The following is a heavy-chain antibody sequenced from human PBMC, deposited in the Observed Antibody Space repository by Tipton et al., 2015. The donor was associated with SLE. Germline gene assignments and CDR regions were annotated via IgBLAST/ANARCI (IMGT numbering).Heavy chain of an antibody. V-gene: IGHV4-38-2*01. CDR3: ARADFGVPPGAFDI. CDR2: VYESGNT. J-gene: IGHJ3*02. CDR1: GYSLSSGYY. D-gene: IGHD3-3*01. Sequence: TLSLTCAVSGYSLSSGYYWAWIRQSPGKGLEWIGYVYESGNTNYIPSLKSRVTISVDTSKNQFSLRLNSVTAADTAVYYCARADFGVPPGAFDIWGQGTKVTVSS.